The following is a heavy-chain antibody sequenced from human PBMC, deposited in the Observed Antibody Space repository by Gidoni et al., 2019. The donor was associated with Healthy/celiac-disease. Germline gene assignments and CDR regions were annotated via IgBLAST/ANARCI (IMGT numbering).Heavy chain of an antibody. V-gene: IGHV4-39*01. CDR1: GGSISSSSYY. D-gene: IGHD1-26*01. J-gene: IGHJ5*02. Sequence: QLQLQESGPGLVKPSETLSLTCTVPGGSISSSSYYWGWIRQPPGKGLEWIGSIYYSGSTYYNPSLKSRVTISVDTSKNQFSLKLSSVTAADTAVYYCARRVAWELLPWFDPWGQGTLVTVSS. CDR2: IYYSGST. CDR3: ARRVAWELLPWFDP.